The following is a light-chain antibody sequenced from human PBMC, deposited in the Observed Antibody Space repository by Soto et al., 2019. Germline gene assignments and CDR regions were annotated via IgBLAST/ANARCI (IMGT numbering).Light chain of an antibody. CDR2: GAS. CDR1: QSVSSY. J-gene: IGKJ1*01. V-gene: IGKV3-20*01. CDR3: QQYSISPRT. Sequence: EIVLTQSPGTLSLSPGERATLSCGASQSVSSYLAWYQQKPGQAPRLLIYGASSRATGIPDRFSGSGSGTDFTLTISRLEPEDFAVYYCQQYSISPRTFGQGTKVEIK.